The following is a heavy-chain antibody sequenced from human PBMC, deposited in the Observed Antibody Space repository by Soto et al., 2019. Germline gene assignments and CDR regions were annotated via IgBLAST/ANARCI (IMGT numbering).Heavy chain of an antibody. Sequence: ESGGGVVQPGRSLRLSCAASGFTFSSYGMHWVRQAPGKGLEWVAVISYDGSNKYYADSVKGRFTISRDNSKNTLYLQMNSLRAEDTAVYYCANGYCSTTSCQPYYYYYYMDVWGKGTTVTVSS. D-gene: IGHD2-2*03. CDR1: GFTFSSYG. V-gene: IGHV3-30*18. CDR3: ANGYCSTTSCQPYYYYYYMDV. CDR2: ISYDGSNK. J-gene: IGHJ6*03.